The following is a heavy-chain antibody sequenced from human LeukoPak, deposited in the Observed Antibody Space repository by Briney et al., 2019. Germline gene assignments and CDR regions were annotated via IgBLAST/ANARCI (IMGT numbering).Heavy chain of an antibody. J-gene: IGHJ5*02. Sequence: GGSLRLSCAASGFTVSSNYMSWVRQAPGKGLEWVSVIYSGGSTYYADSVKGRFTISRDNSKNTLYLQMNSLRAEDTAVYYCARLGYCSSTSCYGSGNWFDPWGQGTLVTVSS. CDR2: IYSGGST. CDR3: ARLGYCSSTSCYGSGNWFDP. V-gene: IGHV3-53*01. CDR1: GFTVSSNY. D-gene: IGHD2-2*01.